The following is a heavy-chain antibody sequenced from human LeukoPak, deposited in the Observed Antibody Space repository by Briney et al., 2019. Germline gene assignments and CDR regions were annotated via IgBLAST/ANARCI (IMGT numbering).Heavy chain of an antibody. CDR2: IYSGGST. V-gene: IGHV3-53*03. D-gene: IGHD3-22*01. CDR1: GXTVSSNY. Sequence: GGSLRLSCAASGXTVSSNYMSWVRQAPGKGLEWVSVIYSGGSTYYADSVKGRFTISRDNAKNSLYLQMNSLTDEDTAVYYCARGSGYALPDYWGQGTLVTVSS. J-gene: IGHJ4*02. CDR3: ARGSGYALPDY.